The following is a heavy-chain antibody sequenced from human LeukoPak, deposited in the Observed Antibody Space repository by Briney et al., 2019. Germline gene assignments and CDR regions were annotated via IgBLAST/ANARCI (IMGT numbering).Heavy chain of an antibody. CDR3: AKDRIYADGLWDFDY. CDR2: ISSSSSYI. Sequence: GGSLRLSCAASGFTFSSYSMNWVRQAPGKGLEWVSSISSSSSYIYYADSVKGRFTISRDNSKNTLYLQMNSLRADDTAVYYCAKDRIYADGLWDFDYWGQGTLVTVSS. J-gene: IGHJ4*02. V-gene: IGHV3-21*04. D-gene: IGHD3-10*01. CDR1: GFTFSSYS.